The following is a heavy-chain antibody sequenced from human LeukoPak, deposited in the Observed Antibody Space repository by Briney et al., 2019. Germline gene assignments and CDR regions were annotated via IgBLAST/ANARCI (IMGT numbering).Heavy chain of an antibody. D-gene: IGHD6-13*01. V-gene: IGHV4-34*01. CDR1: GGSISSYY. Sequence: SETLSLTCTVSGGSISSYYWSWIRQPPGKGLEWIGEINHSGSTNYNPSLKSRVTISVDTSKNQFSLKLSSVTAADTAVYYCARPQGSSSSFHYWGQGTLVTVSS. CDR3: ARPQGSSSSFHY. J-gene: IGHJ4*02. CDR2: INHSGST.